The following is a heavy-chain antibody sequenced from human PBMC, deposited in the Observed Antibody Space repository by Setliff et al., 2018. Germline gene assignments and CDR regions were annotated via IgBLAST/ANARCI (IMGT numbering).Heavy chain of an antibody. CDR2: INHSGIT. Sequence: SETLSLTCAVYGGSFSGYYWSWIRQPPGKGLEWIGEINHSGITNYNPSPKSRVTISPDTSKNHFSLKVNSVTAADTALYYCARSPSSGAYWNPRPFYSDYWGQGTLVTVSS. D-gene: IGHD1-26*01. CDR1: GGSFSGYY. V-gene: IGHV4-34*01. CDR3: ARSPSSGAYWNPRPFYSDY. J-gene: IGHJ4*02.